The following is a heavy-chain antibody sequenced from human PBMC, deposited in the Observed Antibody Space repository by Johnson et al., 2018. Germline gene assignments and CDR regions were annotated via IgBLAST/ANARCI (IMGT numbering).Heavy chain of an antibody. CDR3: TRGGYSYAH. V-gene: IGHV3-49*03. J-gene: IGHJ4*02. Sequence: LVESGGGLVQPGRSMRLSCTASGFTFGDYAMSWLRQAPGKGLEWVGFIKSKAYGGTTEYAASVKGRLTISRDDSKSIVYLQMNSLNAEDTAVYYCTRGGYSYAHWGQGILVIVSS. CDR2: IKSKAYGGTT. CDR1: GFTFGDYA. D-gene: IGHD5-18*01.